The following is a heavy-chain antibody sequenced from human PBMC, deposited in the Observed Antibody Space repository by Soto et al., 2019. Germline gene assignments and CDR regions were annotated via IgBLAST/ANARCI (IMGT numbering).Heavy chain of an antibody. Sequence: GGSLRLSCEGSGFTFSNYGMAWVRQAPGKGLEWVSTISSGGGNTHYADSVRGRFTISRDNSKNTLYLQMNSLRAEDTAVYYCAKEVRYFDWLLGDVWGQGTTVTVSS. CDR2: ISSGGGNT. CDR3: AKEVRYFDWLLGDV. CDR1: GFTFSNYG. D-gene: IGHD3-9*01. V-gene: IGHV3-23*01. J-gene: IGHJ6*02.